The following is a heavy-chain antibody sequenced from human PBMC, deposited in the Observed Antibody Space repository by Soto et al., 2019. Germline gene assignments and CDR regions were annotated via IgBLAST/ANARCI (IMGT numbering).Heavy chain of an antibody. CDR2: MNPNSGKT. Sequence: GASVKISCKASGYTFTSYVINWVRQATGQGLEWMGWMNPNSGKTGYAQKFQGRVTMNRKTSISTAYMELSSLRSEDTAVYYCARGRICSGGSCYYYDYGMECWGEGTRVSVSS. J-gene: IGHJ6*04. CDR1: GYTFTSYV. CDR3: ARGRICSGGSCYYYDYGMEC. D-gene: IGHD2-15*01. V-gene: IGHV1-8*01.